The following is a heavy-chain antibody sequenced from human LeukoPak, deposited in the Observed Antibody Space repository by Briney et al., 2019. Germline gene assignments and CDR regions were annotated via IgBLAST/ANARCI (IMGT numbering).Heavy chain of an antibody. CDR3: ATHDYGGNSGYFDN. V-gene: IGHV4-39*01. CDR1: GGSISSTDYY. CDR2: IYYSRST. Sequence: RPSETLSLTCTVSGGSISSTDYYWGWIRQPPGKGLEWIGSIYYSRSTDYNPSLKSRVTISVDTPKNQFSLSLSSVTAADTAIYYCATHDYGGNSGYFDNWGQGTLVTVSS. D-gene: IGHD4-23*01. J-gene: IGHJ4*02.